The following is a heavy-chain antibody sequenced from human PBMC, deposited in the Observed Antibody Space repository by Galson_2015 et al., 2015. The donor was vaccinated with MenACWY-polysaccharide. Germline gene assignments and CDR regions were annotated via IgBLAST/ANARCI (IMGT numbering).Heavy chain of an antibody. CDR2: IWFDGSNK. CDR3: VRDDGYYRVDY. J-gene: IGHJ4*02. Sequence: SLRLSCAASGLTVSSNYMSWVRQAPGKGLEWVAVIWFDGSNKYYADPVKGRFTISRDNSKNTLYLQMNSLRVEDTAVYYCVRDDGYYRVDYWGQGTLVTVSS. D-gene: IGHD3-22*01. V-gene: IGHV3-33*08. CDR1: GLTVSSNY.